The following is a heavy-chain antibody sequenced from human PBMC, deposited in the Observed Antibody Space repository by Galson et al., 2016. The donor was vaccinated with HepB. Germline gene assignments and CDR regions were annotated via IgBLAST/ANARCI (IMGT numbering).Heavy chain of an antibody. CDR1: GFSVSSNY. CDR2: IFSAGTT. Sequence: SLRLSCAASGFSVSSNYLSWVRQAPGKGLEWVSVIFSAGTTYYADSVKGRFIISRDNSKNTLYLQMNSLRAEDTAVYYCARDSGSVSFDYWGQGTLVTVSS. CDR3: ARDSGSVSFDY. D-gene: IGHD1-26*01. V-gene: IGHV3-53*01. J-gene: IGHJ4*02.